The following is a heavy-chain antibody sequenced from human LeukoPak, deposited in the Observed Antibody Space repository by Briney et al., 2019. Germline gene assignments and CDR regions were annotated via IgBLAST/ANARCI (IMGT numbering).Heavy chain of an antibody. J-gene: IGHJ4*02. CDR3: ARGPSIVVVPAARNTYFDY. D-gene: IGHD2-2*01. Sequence: SETLSLTCTVSGGSISRSSYYWGWIRQPPGKGLEWIGSIYYSGSTYYNPSLKSRVTISVDTSKNQFSLKLSSVTAADTAVYYCARGPSIVVVPAARNTYFDYWGQGTLVTVSS. CDR2: IYYSGST. CDR1: GGSISRSSYY. V-gene: IGHV4-39*07.